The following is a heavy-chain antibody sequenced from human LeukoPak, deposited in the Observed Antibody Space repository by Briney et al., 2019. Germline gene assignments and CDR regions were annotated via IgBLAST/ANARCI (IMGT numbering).Heavy chain of an antibody. D-gene: IGHD3-10*01. J-gene: IGHJ4*02. CDR2: IIPIFGTA. CDR1: GGTFSSYA. V-gene: IGHV1-69*13. Sequence: SVKVSCKASGGTFSSYAISWLRQAPGQGLEWMGGIIPIFGTANYAQKFQGRVTITADESTSTAYMELSSLRSEDTAVYYCASPRKSSYYYGSGSYGYFDYWGQGTLVTVSS. CDR3: ASPRKSSYYYGSGSYGYFDY.